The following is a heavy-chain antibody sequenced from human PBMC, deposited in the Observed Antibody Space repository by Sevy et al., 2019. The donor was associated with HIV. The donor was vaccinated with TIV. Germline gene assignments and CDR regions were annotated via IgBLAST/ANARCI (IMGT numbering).Heavy chain of an antibody. V-gene: IGHV3-9*01. CDR1: GFTFDDYA. Sequence: GGSLRLSCAASGFTFDDYAMHWVRQAPGKGLEWVSGIGWNTGFTAYAESVMGRFTISRDNAKNSLYLQMNSLRAEDTALYYCAKDMDPRYVYFYMDVWGKGTTVTVS. D-gene: IGHD5-12*01. CDR3: AKDMDPRYVYFYMDV. CDR2: IGWNTGFT. J-gene: IGHJ6*03.